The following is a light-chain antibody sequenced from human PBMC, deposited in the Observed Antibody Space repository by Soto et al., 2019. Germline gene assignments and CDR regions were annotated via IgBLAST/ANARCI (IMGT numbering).Light chain of an antibody. CDR1: STDVGAYNY. CDR2: EVT. J-gene: IGLJ3*02. Sequence: QSALTQSPSASGSPGQSVTISCTGTSTDVGAYNYVSWYQQHPGKAPTLMIYEVTKRPSGVPDRFSGSKSGNTASLAVSGLPNDDEDDYYCGSHAGNSNLVFGGGTKLTVL. V-gene: IGLV2-8*01. CDR3: GSHAGNSNLV.